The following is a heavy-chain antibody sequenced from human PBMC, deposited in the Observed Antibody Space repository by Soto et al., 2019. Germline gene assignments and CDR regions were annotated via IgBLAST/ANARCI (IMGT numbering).Heavy chain of an antibody. D-gene: IGHD1-26*01. CDR2: VKSKTHGGTT. CDR3: AREVGAMSPPTS. J-gene: IGHJ5*02. Sequence: GALRLSCAASGFTFSNAWINSVRQAPGKGLEWVGRVKSKTHGGTTDYADSVKGRFTISRDNAKNSLYLQMNSLRAEDTAVYYCAREVGAMSPPTSWAQGTLVTGSS. CDR1: GFTFSNAW. V-gene: IGHV3-15*07.